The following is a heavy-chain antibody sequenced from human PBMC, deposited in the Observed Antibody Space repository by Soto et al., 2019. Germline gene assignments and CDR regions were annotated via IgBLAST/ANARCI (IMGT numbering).Heavy chain of an antibody. CDR1: GNSFTSYW. CDR2: IYPGDSDT. Sequence: GESLKISCKGSGNSFTSYWIGWVRQMPGKGLEWMGIIYPGDSDTRYSPSFQGQVTISADKSISTAYLQWSSLKASDTAMYYCAKSSYYDFWSGPSYGMDVWGQGTTVTV. V-gene: IGHV5-51*01. J-gene: IGHJ6*02. CDR3: AKSSYYDFWSGPSYGMDV. D-gene: IGHD3-3*01.